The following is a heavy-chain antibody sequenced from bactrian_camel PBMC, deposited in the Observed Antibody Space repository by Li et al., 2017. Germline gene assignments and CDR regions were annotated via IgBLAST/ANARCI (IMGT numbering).Heavy chain of an antibody. CDR1: GVTVPHSC. J-gene: IGHJ4*01. Sequence: HVQLVESGGGSVQAGESLTLSCAASGVTVPHSCMAWFRQTDGKEREGVASIGSDDSTNYAASAKGRFTISTDSARKTLTLRMTALKPEDSAIYFCATRREWTSCRDYGQIRHTRYQSFGQGTQVTVS. V-gene: IGHV3S55*01. D-gene: IGHD4*01. CDR2: IGSDDST.